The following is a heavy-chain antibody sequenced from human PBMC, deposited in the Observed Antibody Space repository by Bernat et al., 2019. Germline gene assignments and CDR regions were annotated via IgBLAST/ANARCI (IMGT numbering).Heavy chain of an antibody. J-gene: IGHJ3*02. CDR1: GFTFSSYA. V-gene: IGHV3-30*01. CDR3: AREALFGPPTVTTESYAFDI. Sequence: VQLVESGGGVVQPGRSLRLSCAASGFTFSSYAMHWVRQAPGKGLEWVAVISYDGSNKYYADCVKGRFTISRDNSKNTLYLQMNSLRAEDTAVYYCAREALFGPPTVTTESYAFDIWGQGTMVTVSS. CDR2: ISYDGSNK. D-gene: IGHD4-17*01.